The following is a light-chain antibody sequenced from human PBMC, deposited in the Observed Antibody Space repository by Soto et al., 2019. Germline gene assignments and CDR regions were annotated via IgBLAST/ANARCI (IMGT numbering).Light chain of an antibody. CDR2: KAS. CDR1: QSISSW. J-gene: IGKJ1*01. V-gene: IGKV1-5*03. Sequence: MSQSPSTVSASVGDRVTITCRASQSISSWLAWYQQKPGKAPKLLIYKASSLESGVPSRFSGSGSGTEFTLTISSLQPDDFATYYCQQYNSYSRTFGQGTKVDI. CDR3: QQYNSYSRT.